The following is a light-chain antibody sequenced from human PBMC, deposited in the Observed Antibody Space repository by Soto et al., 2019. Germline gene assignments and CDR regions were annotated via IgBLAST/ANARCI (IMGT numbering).Light chain of an antibody. CDR1: SSDVGYYDY. CDR3: SLYADSNNCV. CDR2: EVT. J-gene: IGLJ1*01. V-gene: IGLV2-8*01. Sequence: QSVLTQPPSASGFPGQSVTISCTGTSSDVGYYDYVSWYQQHPGKAPKLVIYEVTKRPSGVPDRVSASKSGNTAFLTVSGLRAEDEADYYCSLYADSNNCVFGSGTKV.